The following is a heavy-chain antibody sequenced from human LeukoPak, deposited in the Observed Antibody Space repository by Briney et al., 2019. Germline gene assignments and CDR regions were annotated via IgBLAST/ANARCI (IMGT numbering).Heavy chain of an antibody. V-gene: IGHV3-21*01. CDR2: ISSSSSYI. D-gene: IGHD4-17*01. CDR3: ARDYGDCEGVNWFDP. CDR1: GFTFSSYS. Sequence: GGSLRLSCAASGFTFSSYSMNWVRQAPGKGLEWVSSISSSSSYIYYADSVKGRFTISRDNAKNSLYLQMNSLRAEDTAVYYCARDYGDCEGVNWFDPWGQGTLVTVSS. J-gene: IGHJ5*02.